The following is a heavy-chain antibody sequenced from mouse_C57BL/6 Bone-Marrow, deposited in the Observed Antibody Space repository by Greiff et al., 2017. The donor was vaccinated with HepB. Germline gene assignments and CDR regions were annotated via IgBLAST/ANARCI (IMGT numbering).Heavy chain of an antibody. D-gene: IGHD1-1*01. Sequence: QVQLKESGPGLVAPSQSLSITCTVSGFSLTSYGVHWVRQPPGKGLEWLVVIWSDGSTTYNSALKSRLSISKDNSKSQVFLKMNSLQTDDTAMYYCARRPNYYGSSHFDYWGQGTTLTVSS. CDR2: IWSDGST. V-gene: IGHV2-6*03. J-gene: IGHJ2*01. CDR3: ARRPNYYGSSHFDY. CDR1: GFSLTSYG.